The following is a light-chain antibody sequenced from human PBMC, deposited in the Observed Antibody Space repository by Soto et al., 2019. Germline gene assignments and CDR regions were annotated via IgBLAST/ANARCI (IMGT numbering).Light chain of an antibody. CDR2: GTS. V-gene: IGKV3-20*01. Sequence: EIVLTQSPDTLSLSPGERATLSCRASQSVSSSYLAWYQKKPGQAPRLLIYGTSSRATGIPDRFSGSGSGTDFTLTISRLEPEDFAVYYCQQYGSTQTFGQGTKVDIK. CDR1: QSVSSSY. J-gene: IGKJ1*01. CDR3: QQYGSTQT.